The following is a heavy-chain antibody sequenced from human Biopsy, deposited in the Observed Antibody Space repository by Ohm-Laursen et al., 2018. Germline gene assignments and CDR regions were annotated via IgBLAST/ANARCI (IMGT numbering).Heavy chain of an antibody. CDR2: INSDGSRI. D-gene: IGHD2-2*01. Sequence: SLRLSCTASGFTFSIYWMHWVRQAPGKGLVWVSSINSDGSRITYADSVKGRFTISRDNAKNSLFLHMNSLRAEDTAVYYCARESALKWYQSLPYFNGMDVWGQGTTVTVSS. CDR1: GFTFSIYW. CDR3: ARESALKWYQSLPYFNGMDV. V-gene: IGHV3-74*01. J-gene: IGHJ6*02.